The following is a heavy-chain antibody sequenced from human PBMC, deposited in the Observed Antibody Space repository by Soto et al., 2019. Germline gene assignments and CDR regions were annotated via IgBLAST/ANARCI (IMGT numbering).Heavy chain of an antibody. CDR3: LLNYYDTSGSYAYYFDY. D-gene: IGHD3-22*01. Sequence: GGSLRLSCAVSGFTFRNAWMSWVRQAPGRGLEWVGRIKSKADGGTTVYAAPVQGRFSISRDDSKDTLYLQMNSLKTEDTAVYYCLLNYYDTSGSYAYYFDYWGQGTLVTVSS. CDR2: IKSKADGGTT. CDR1: GFTFRNAW. J-gene: IGHJ4*02. V-gene: IGHV3-15*01.